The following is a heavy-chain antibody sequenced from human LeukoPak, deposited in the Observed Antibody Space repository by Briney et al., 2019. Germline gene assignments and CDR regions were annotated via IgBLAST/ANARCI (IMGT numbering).Heavy chain of an antibody. D-gene: IGHD3-10*01. J-gene: IGHJ4*02. Sequence: PSETLSLTCNVSGGSISTYYWSWVRQPPGKALEWIGYIYYRGSANYNPSLKSRVTISLDTSKNHFSLKLSAVTAADTAVYYCARAGNYYSSGSYLGFWGQGALVTVSS. CDR3: ARAGNYYSSGSYLGF. CDR2: IYYRGSA. V-gene: IGHV4-59*01. CDR1: GGSISTYY.